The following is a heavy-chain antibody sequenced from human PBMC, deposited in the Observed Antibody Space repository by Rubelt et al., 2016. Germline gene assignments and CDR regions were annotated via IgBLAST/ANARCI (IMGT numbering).Heavy chain of an antibody. Sequence: VQLQQWGAGLLKPSETLSLTCAVYGGSFSGYYWSWIRQPTGKGLEWIGEINHSGSTNYNPSLKSRVTLSVDTSKNQFSLKLSSVTAADTAVYYCASQSSSGWYAFDIWGQGTMVTVSS. CDR3: ASQSSSGWYAFDI. CDR1: GGSFSGYY. D-gene: IGHD6-19*01. V-gene: IGHV4-34*01. CDR2: INHSGST. J-gene: IGHJ3*02.